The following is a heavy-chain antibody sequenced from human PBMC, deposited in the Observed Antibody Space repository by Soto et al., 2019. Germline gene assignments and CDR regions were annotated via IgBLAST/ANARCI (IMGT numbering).Heavy chain of an antibody. CDR2: ISSSSSYT. CDR3: ARSPWGYSNSLDY. Sequence: QVQLVESGGGLVKPGGSLRLSCAASGFTFSDYYMSWIRQAPGKGLEWVSYISSSSSYTNYADSVKGRFTISRDNAKNSPYLQMNSLRAEDTAVYYCARSPWGYSNSLDYWGQGTLVTVSS. J-gene: IGHJ4*02. D-gene: IGHD6-13*01. V-gene: IGHV3-11*05. CDR1: GFTFSDYY.